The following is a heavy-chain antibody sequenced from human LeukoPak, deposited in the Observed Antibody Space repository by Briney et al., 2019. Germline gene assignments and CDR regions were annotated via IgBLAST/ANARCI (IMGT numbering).Heavy chain of an antibody. D-gene: IGHD2/OR15-2a*01. J-gene: IGHJ4*02. V-gene: IGHV3-23*01. CDR2: ISGSGGFA. CDR1: GFTFSSYA. CDR3: AKFGTYVGYF. Sequence: GGSLRLSCAASGFTFSSYAMSWVRQVPGKGLEWVSAISGSGGFAYYADSVKGRFTISRDNSNSTVYLQMKSLRAEDAAVYYCAKFGTYVGYFWGQGTLVTVSS.